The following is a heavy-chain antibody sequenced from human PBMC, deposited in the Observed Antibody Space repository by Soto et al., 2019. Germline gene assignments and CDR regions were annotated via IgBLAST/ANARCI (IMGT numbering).Heavy chain of an antibody. CDR1: GFTFSSYA. Sequence: GGSLRLSCAASGFTFSSYAMHWVRQAPGKGLEWVAVISYDGSNKYYADSVKGRFTISRDNSKNTLYLQMNSLRAEDTAVYYCSKPFVLYGMDVWGQRTTVTVSS. J-gene: IGHJ6*02. CDR2: ISYDGSNK. V-gene: IGHV3-30-3*02. D-gene: IGHD3-10*01. CDR3: SKPFVLYGMDV.